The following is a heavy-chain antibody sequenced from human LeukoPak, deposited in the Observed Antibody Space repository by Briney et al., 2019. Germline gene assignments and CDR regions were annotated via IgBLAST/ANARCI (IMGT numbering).Heavy chain of an antibody. CDR3: ARDQSIAARPGYYYMDV. CDR1: GGSISSYY. D-gene: IGHD6-6*01. J-gene: IGHJ6*03. Sequence: SETLSLTCTVSGGSISSYYWSWIRQPPGKGLEWIGYIYYSGSTNYSPSLKSRVTISVDTSKNQFSLKLSSVTAADTAVYYCARDQSIAARPGYYYMDVWGKGTTVTVSS. CDR2: IYYSGST. V-gene: IGHV4-59*01.